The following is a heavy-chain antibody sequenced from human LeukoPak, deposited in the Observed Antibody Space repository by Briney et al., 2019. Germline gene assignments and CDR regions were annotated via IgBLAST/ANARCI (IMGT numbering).Heavy chain of an antibody. CDR2: IYTSGST. D-gene: IGHD6-13*01. CDR1: GGSISSYY. J-gene: IGHJ4*02. Sequence: SETLSLTCTVSGGSISSYYWSWIRQPPGKGLEWIGYIYTSGSTNYNPSLKSRVTISVDTSKNQFSLKLSSVTAADTAVYYCARHQGSSSYYFDYWGQGTLVTVSS. V-gene: IGHV4-4*09. CDR3: ARHQGSSSYYFDY.